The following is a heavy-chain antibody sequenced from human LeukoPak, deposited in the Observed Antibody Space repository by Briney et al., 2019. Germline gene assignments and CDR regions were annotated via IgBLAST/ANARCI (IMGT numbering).Heavy chain of an antibody. CDR3: AKDHSSGWYSEPYFDY. D-gene: IGHD6-19*01. J-gene: IGHJ4*02. Sequence: PGRCLRLSCAASGFTFSSYGMHRVRQAPGKGLEWVAVISYDGSNKYYADSVKGRFTISRDNSKNTLYLQMNSLRAEDTAVYYCAKDHSSGWYSEPYFDYWGQGTLVTVSS. V-gene: IGHV3-30*18. CDR1: GFTFSSYG. CDR2: ISYDGSNK.